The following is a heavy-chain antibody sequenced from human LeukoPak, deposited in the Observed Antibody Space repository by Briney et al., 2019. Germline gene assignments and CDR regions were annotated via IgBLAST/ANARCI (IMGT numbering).Heavy chain of an antibody. CDR1: GYTFTDYY. Sequence: GASVKVSCKASGYTFTDYYMHWVRQAPGQGLEWMGWINPNSGGTNHAQKFQGRVTMTRDTSISTAYMELSRLTSDDTAMYYCARTYSSSPADYFDYWGQGTLVTVSS. V-gene: IGHV1-2*02. CDR2: INPNSGGT. J-gene: IGHJ4*02. CDR3: ARTYSSSPADYFDY. D-gene: IGHD6-6*01.